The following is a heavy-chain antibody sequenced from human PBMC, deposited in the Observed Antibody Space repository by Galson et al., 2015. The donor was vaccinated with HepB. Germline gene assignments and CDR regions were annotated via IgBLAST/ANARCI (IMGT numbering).Heavy chain of an antibody. D-gene: IGHD5-12*01. CDR2: IYYSGRT. CDR3: ARGDSGYDFHDY. Sequence: LSLTCTVSGGSISSYYWSWIRQPPGKGLEWIGYIYYSGRTNYNPSLKSRVTISVDTSKNQFSLKLSSVTAADTAVYYCARGDSGYDFHDYCGQGTLVTVSS. V-gene: IGHV4-59*08. J-gene: IGHJ4*02. CDR1: GGSISSYY.